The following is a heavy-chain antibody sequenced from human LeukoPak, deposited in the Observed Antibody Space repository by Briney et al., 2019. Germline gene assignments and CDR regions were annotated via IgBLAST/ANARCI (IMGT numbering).Heavy chain of an antibody. CDR3: ARDNGK. D-gene: IGHD1-14*01. V-gene: IGHV3-30*04. CDR2: ISYDGSNK. CDR1: GFTFSSYI. Sequence: GGSLRLSCAASGFTFSSYIMNWVRQAPGKGLEWVAVISYDGSNKYYADSVKGRFTISRDNSKNTLYLQMNSLRAEDTAVYYCARDNGKWGQGTLVTVSS. J-gene: IGHJ4*02.